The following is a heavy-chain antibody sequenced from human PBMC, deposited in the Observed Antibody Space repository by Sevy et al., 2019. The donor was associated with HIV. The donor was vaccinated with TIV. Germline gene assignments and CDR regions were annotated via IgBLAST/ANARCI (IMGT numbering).Heavy chain of an antibody. CDR2: IYSSGST. V-gene: IGHV4-59*01. CDR1: GGSISSYY. J-gene: IGHJ4*02. D-gene: IGHD3-22*01. CDR3: ARAPDSSAYSPDY. Sequence: SETLSLTCTVSGGSISSYYWSWIRQPPGKGLEWIGSIYSSGSTNYNPSLKSRVTISLDTSKKQFSLKLSSVTAADTAVYYCARAPDSSAYSPDYWGQGTLVTVSA.